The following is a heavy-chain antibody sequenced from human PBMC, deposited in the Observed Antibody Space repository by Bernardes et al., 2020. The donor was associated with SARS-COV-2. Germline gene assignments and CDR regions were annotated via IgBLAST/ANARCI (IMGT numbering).Heavy chain of an antibody. J-gene: IGHJ6*04. V-gene: IGHV3-7*01. CDR1: GFTFSTYW. Sequence: VGSLSLSCAASGFTFSTYWMSWVRQAPGKGLEWVANIKEDASDKYYVDSVKGRFTISRDNAKNSLYLQMNSLRAEDTAVYFCARDGPREAKWSGEILEYDVYGLDVWGKGTTVTVSS. CDR2: IKEDASDK. D-gene: IGHD3-10*01. CDR3: ARDGPREAKWSGEILEYDVYGLDV.